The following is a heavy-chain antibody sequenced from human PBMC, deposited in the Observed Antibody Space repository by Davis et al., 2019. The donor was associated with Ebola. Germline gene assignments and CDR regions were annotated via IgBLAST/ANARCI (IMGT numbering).Heavy chain of an antibody. Sequence: ASVKVSCKASGYTFTSYDINWVRQATGQGLEWMGWMNPNSGNTGYAQKFQGRVTMTRNTSISTAYMELSSLRSEDTAVYYCARERITVTFFNSNWFDPWGQGTLVTVSS. CDR2: MNPNSGNT. D-gene: IGHD4-11*01. J-gene: IGHJ5*02. CDR3: ARERITVTFFNSNWFDP. CDR1: GYTFTSYD. V-gene: IGHV1-8*01.